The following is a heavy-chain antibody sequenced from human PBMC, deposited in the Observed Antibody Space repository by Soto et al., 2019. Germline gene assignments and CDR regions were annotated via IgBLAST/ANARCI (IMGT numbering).Heavy chain of an antibody. J-gene: IGHJ4*02. CDR2: INPKTGRA. Sequence: ASVKVSCKTSGYPFSDYYIHCVRQAPGHDFEWMGWINPKTGRANYAQKFQGRVTMARNTSINTAYMELSSLTSDDTAVYYCAQDPGGTGYFDSWGQGLLVTVSS. CDR1: GYPFSDYY. D-gene: IGHD1-1*01. CDR3: AQDPGGTGYFDS. V-gene: IGHV1-2*02.